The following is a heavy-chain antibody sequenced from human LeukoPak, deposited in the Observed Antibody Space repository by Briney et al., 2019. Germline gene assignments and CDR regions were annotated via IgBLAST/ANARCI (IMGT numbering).Heavy chain of an antibody. D-gene: IGHD3-22*01. Sequence: PGGSLRLSRAASGFTFTDYAMSWVRQAPEKGLEWISTISDNGGETYYADSVKGRFAISRDNSKNTLFLQMNSLRAEDSAVYYCATDRERDPSVYYLVGGQGTLITVSS. J-gene: IGHJ4*02. CDR1: GFTFTDYA. CDR3: ATDRERDPSVYYLV. V-gene: IGHV3-23*01. CDR2: ISDNGGET.